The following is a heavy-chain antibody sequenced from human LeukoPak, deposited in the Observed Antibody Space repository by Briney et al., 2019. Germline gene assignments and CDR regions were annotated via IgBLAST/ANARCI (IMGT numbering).Heavy chain of an antibody. CDR3: AKVLRYFDWSPIDY. CDR1: GLTFARHA. CDR2: ISGSGGST. V-gene: IGHV3-23*01. Sequence: PGGTLRLSCAASGLTFARHAMSWVRQAPGKGLEWVSAISGSGGSTYYADSVKGRFTISRDNSKNTLYLQMNSLRAEDTAVYYCAKVLRYFDWSPIDYWGQGTLVTVSS. D-gene: IGHD3-9*01. J-gene: IGHJ4*02.